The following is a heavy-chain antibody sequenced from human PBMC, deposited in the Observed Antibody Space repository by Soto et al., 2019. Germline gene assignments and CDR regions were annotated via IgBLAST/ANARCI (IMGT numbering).Heavy chain of an antibody. J-gene: IGHJ4*02. CDR3: AHTVVTVKPAFL. Sequence: QITLKESGPTLVKPTQTRTLTCTFSGFSLSTSGVGVGWIRQPPGKALEWLALIVWDDDKRYSPSLKNRLTITKDTSKNQLGFSMTNMDPVDTATYYCAHTVVTVKPAFLGGQGTLVTVSS. D-gene: IGHD2-21*01. CDR2: IVWDDDK. CDR1: GFSLSTSGVG. V-gene: IGHV2-5*02.